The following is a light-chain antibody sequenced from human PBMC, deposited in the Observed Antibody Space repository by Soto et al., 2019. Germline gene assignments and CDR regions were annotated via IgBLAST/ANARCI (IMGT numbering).Light chain of an antibody. CDR2: ATS. Sequence: EIPLTQSPSSLAASVGDRLTLTCRASRNVSIYLNWYQHKPGKGPTLLIHATSNLQIGVPSRFSCSGSGTEFTLTSSSLEPEDFGTYYCQQSYKMPSFVQGTRLVIK. J-gene: IGKJ5*01. V-gene: IGKV1-39*01. CDR1: RNVSIY. CDR3: QQSYKMPS.